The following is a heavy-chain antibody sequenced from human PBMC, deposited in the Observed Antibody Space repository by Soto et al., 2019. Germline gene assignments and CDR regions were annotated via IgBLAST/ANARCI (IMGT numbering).Heavy chain of an antibody. J-gene: IGHJ6*02. Sequence: SETLSLTCTVSGGSISSGDYYWSWIRQPPGKGLEWIGYIYYSGSTYYNPSLKSRVTISVDTSKNQFSLKLSSVTAADTAVYYCARDRYCSSTSCYIGYYYYGMDVWGQGTKVT. CDR2: IYYSGST. D-gene: IGHD2-2*02. V-gene: IGHV4-30-4*01. CDR1: GGSISSGDYY. CDR3: ARDRYCSSTSCYIGYYYYGMDV.